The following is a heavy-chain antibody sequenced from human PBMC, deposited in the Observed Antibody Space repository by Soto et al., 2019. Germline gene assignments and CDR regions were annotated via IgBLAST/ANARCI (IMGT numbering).Heavy chain of an antibody. CDR3: ARAQFYSGSGNYTHLMFDP. V-gene: IGHV4-30-2*01. J-gene: IGHJ5*02. CDR2: IYHSGTT. D-gene: IGHD3-10*01. Sequence: QLQLQESGSGLVKPSQTLSLTCTVSGGYIGGAGYSWRWIRQPPGGGLEWIGYIYHSGTTYYNPSLKTRLTMSLDMSNNRFSLTLNSVTAADTAVYYCARAQFYSGSGNYTHLMFDPWGQGTQVTVSS. CDR1: GGYIGGAGYS.